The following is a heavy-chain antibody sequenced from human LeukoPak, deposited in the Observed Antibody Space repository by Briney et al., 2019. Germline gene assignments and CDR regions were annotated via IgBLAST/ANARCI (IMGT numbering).Heavy chain of an antibody. V-gene: IGHV4-39*01. D-gene: IGHD4-17*01. J-gene: IGHJ4*02. CDR3: ARLGDYGDYDPPDFDY. CDR1: GGSISSSSYY. CDR2: IYYSGST. Sequence: PSETLSPTCTVSGGSISSSSYYWGWIRQPPGKGLEWIGSIYYSGSTYYNPSLKSRVTISVDTSKNQFSLKLSSVTAADTAVYYCARLGDYGDYDPPDFDYWGQGTLVTVSS.